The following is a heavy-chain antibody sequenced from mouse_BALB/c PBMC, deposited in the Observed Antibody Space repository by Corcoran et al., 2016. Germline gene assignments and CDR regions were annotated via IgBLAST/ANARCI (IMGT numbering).Heavy chain of an antibody. CDR3: ASTVYDGRGYAMDY. J-gene: IGHJ4*01. D-gene: IGHD2-14*01. CDR1: GYTFTNYG. CDR2: INTYTGEP. V-gene: IGHV9-3-1*01. Sequence: QIQLVQSGPELKKPGETVKISCKASGYTFTNYGMNWVKQAPGKGLKWMGWINTYTGEPTYAADFKGRFAFSLETSASTAYLQINNLKNEDTDTYFWASTVYDGRGYAMDYGGQGTSVTVSS.